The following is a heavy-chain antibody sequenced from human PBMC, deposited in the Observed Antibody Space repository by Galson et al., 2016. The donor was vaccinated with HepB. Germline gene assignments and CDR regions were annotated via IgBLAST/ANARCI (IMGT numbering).Heavy chain of an antibody. D-gene: IGHD1-26*01. J-gene: IGHJ4*02. CDR3: ARVPWVDY. Sequence: SLRLSCAASGFTFNTYSMNWVRQAPGKGLEWVSHISSSSSTIKYADSVKGRFTISRDNAKNSLYLQMNSLRDEDTAVYYCARVPWVDYWGQGTLVTVSS. CDR2: ISSSSSTI. V-gene: IGHV3-48*02. CDR1: GFTFNTYS.